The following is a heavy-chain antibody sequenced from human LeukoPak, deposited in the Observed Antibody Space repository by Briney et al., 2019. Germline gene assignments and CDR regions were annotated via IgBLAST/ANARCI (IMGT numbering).Heavy chain of an antibody. CDR3: ARATIADSSTYYIDY. Sequence: ASVKVSCKASGYTFSDYYMHWVRQAPGQGLEWMGWINPNSGGTNYAQKFQGRVHMTRDMSISTAYMEVSRLTSDDTAVYYCARATIADSSTYYIDYWGLGTLVTVSS. J-gene: IGHJ4*02. V-gene: IGHV1-2*02. D-gene: IGHD3-22*01. CDR1: GYTFSDYY. CDR2: INPNSGGT.